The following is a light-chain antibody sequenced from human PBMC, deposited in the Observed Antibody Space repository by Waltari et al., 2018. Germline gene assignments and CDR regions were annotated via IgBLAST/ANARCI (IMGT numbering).Light chain of an antibody. V-gene: IGLV4-69*01. CDR3: AAWDSRLNGVV. CDR2: LNSDGSH. CDR1: SGHSTYA. J-gene: IGLJ2*01. Sequence: QLVLTQSPSASASLGASVKLTCPLSSGHSTYAIAWHQQQPEKGPRYLMKLNSDGSHSKGDGIPDRFSGSSSGTSASLAISGLQSEDEADYYCAAWDSRLNGVVFGGGTRLTVL.